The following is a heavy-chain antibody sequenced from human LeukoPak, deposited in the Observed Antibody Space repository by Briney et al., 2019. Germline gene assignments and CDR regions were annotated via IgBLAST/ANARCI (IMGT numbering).Heavy chain of an antibody. D-gene: IGHD6-19*01. CDR1: GGSISSYN. CDR3: ARDAGAVAGPDYYYYYMDV. CDR2: IYTSGST. J-gene: IGHJ6*03. V-gene: IGHV4-4*07. Sequence: PSETLSLTCTVPGGSISSYNWSWIRQPAGKGLEWIGRIYTSGSTNYNPSLKSRVTISVDKSKNQFSLKLSSVTAADTAVYYCARDAGAVAGPDYYYYYMDVWGKGTTVTVSS.